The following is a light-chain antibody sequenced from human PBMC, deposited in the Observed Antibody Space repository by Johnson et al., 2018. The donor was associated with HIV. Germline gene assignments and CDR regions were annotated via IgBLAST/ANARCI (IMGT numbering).Light chain of an antibody. CDR3: GTGDSSLRGYV. CDR1: SSNIENNY. Sequence: QSVLTQPPSVSAAPGQKVTISCSGSSSNIENNYVSWYQQLPGTAPKLLIYDSNKRPSGIPDRFSGSKSGTSATLGITGLQTGDEADYYCGTGDSSLRGYVFGTGTKVTVL. V-gene: IGLV1-51*01. J-gene: IGLJ1*01. CDR2: DSN.